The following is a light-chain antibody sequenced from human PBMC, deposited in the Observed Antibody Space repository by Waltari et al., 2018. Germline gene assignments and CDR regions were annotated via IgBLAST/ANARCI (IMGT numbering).Light chain of an antibody. Sequence: MQMTQSLSSVSASAGDRVTITCRASQSISNYLNWYQQKPGKAPKVLIYSASALQSGVPSRFSGSGSGTDFTLTISSLQPEDFATYYCQQSYSVPPYTFGQGTKLEIK. J-gene: IGKJ2*01. V-gene: IGKV1-39*01. CDR3: QQSYSVPPYT. CDR2: SAS. CDR1: QSISNY.